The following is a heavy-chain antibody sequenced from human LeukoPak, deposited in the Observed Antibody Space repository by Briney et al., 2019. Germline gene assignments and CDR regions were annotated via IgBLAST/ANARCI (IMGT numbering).Heavy chain of an antibody. CDR1: GYTFTSYG. CDR2: ISAYNGNT. Sequence: ASVKVSCKASGYTFTSYGISWVRQAPGQGLEWMGWISAYNGNTNYAQKLQGRVTMTTDTSTSTAYMELRSLRSDDTAVYYCARDRYCSSTSCYKWGYGMDVWGQGTTVTVSS. CDR3: ARDRYCSSTSCYKWGYGMDV. V-gene: IGHV1-18*01. D-gene: IGHD2-2*02. J-gene: IGHJ6*02.